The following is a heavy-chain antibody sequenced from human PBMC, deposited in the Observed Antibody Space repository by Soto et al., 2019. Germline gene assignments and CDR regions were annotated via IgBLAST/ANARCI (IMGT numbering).Heavy chain of an antibody. J-gene: IGHJ5*02. CDR1: GGTFSSYA. CDR3: AGEVVVPAAIPHGWFDP. D-gene: IGHD2-2*02. CDR2: IIPIFGTA. V-gene: IGHV1-69*13. Sequence: SLKVSCKASGGTFSSYAISWVRQAPGQGLEWMGGIIPIFGTANYAQKFQGRVTITADESTSTAYMELSSLRSEDTAVYYCAGEVVVPAAIPHGWFDPWGQGTLVTVSS.